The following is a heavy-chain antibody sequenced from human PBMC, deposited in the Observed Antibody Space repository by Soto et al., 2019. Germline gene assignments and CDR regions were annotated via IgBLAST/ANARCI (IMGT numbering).Heavy chain of an antibody. Sequence: ASVKVSCKASGYTFTSYYMHWVRQAPGQGLEWMGIINPSGGSTSYAQKFQGRVTMTRDTSTSTVYMELSSLRSEDTAVYYCARESPHSSSLLKASGAFDYWGQGTLVTVSS. D-gene: IGHD6-13*01. V-gene: IGHV1-46*01. CDR3: ARESPHSSSLLKASGAFDY. CDR1: GYTFTSYY. J-gene: IGHJ4*02. CDR2: INPSGGST.